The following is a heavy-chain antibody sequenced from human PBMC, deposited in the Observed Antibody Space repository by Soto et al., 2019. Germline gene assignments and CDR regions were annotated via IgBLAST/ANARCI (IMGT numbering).Heavy chain of an antibody. CDR1: GGSISSSSYY. CDR2: IYYSGST. Sequence: SETLSLTCTVSGGSISSSSYYWGWIRQPPGKGLEWIGSIYYSGSTYYNPSLKSRVTISVDTSKNQFSLKLSSVTAADTAVYYCARRAGYQLFAISFDYWGQGTLVTVSS. D-gene: IGHD2-2*01. CDR3: ARRAGYQLFAISFDY. J-gene: IGHJ4*02. V-gene: IGHV4-39*01.